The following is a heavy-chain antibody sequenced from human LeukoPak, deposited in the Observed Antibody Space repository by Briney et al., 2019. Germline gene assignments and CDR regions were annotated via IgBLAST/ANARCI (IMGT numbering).Heavy chain of an antibody. V-gene: IGHV4-4*02. J-gene: IGHJ6*03. CDR3: ARIREAGRDYYYCQMDV. Sequence: SGTLSLTCAVSGGSISSSNWWSWVRQPPGKGLEWIGEIHHSGSTNYNPSLKSRVTISVDKSKNQFSVKLTSVTAADTAVYYCARIREAGRDYYYCQMDVWGKGTTVTVSS. CDR1: GGSISSSNW. D-gene: IGHD6-19*01. CDR2: IHHSGST.